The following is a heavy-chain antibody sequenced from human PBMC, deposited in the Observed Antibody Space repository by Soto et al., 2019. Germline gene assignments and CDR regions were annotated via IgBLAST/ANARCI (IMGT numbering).Heavy chain of an antibody. CDR1: GGSISSYY. Sequence: QVQLQESGPGLVKPSETLSLTCTVSGGSISSYYWSWIRQPPGKGLEWIGYIYYSGSTNYNPSLKSRVTISVDTSKNQFSLKPSSVTAADTAVYYCAREGNSSGRGGFDYWGQGTLVTVSS. CDR3: AREGNSSGRGGFDY. J-gene: IGHJ4*02. CDR2: IYYSGST. V-gene: IGHV4-59*01. D-gene: IGHD6-19*01.